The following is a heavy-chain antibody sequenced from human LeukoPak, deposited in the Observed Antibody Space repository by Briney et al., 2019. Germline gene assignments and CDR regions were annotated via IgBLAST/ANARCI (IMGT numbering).Heavy chain of an antibody. CDR1: GGSISNYY. CDR3: AAHYDSSGYYHYSDS. J-gene: IGHJ4*02. CDR2: VYYSGIT. V-gene: IGHV4-59*01. Sequence: PSETLSLTCTVSGGSISNYYWTWIRQPPGKGLEWIGYVYYSGITNYNPSLKSRVTISVDTSKNQFSLKLSSVTAADTAVYYCAAHYDSSGYYHYSDSWGQGTLVTVSS. D-gene: IGHD3-22*01.